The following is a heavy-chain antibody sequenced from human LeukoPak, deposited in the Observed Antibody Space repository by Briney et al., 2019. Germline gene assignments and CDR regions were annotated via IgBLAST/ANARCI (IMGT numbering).Heavy chain of an antibody. J-gene: IGHJ4*02. D-gene: IGHD6-19*01. CDR1: GFTFSSYA. Sequence: GGSLRLSCAASGFTFSSYAMSWVRQAPGKGLEWVSAITGSGDNTYYTDSVKGRLTFSRDNAKNSLYLQMNSPRAEDTAVYYCASRREYSSGWYDYWGQGTLVTVSS. V-gene: IGHV3-23*01. CDR2: ITGSGDNT. CDR3: ASRREYSSGWYDY.